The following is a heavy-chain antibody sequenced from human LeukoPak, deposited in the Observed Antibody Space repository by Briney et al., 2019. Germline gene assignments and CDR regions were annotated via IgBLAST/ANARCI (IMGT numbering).Heavy chain of an antibody. CDR3: DCSNTNCYAAGDY. V-gene: IGHV3-30*02. CDR1: GFTFNTYD. D-gene: IGHD2-2*01. Sequence: GGSLRLSCVASGFTFNTYDMHWVRQAPGKGLEWVAFIRFDGSNKYYADSVKGRFTISRDNSKNTLYLQMNSLRAVDTAVYYCDCSNTNCYAAGDYWGQGTLVTVSS. CDR2: IRFDGSNK. J-gene: IGHJ4*02.